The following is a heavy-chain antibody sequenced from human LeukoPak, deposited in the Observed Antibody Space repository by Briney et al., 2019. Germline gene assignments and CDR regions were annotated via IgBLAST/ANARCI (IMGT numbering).Heavy chain of an antibody. CDR1: GGSFSGYY. CDR3: AKVMRLGPAGTVGAFDI. V-gene: IGHV3-23*01. D-gene: IGHD6-13*01. Sequence: ETLSLTCAVYGGSFSGYYWSWIRQPPGKGLEWVSAISGSGGSTYYADSVKGRFTISRDNSKNTLYLQMNSLRAEDTAVYYCAKVMRLGPAGTVGAFDIWGQGTMVAVSS. CDR2: ISGSGGST. J-gene: IGHJ3*02.